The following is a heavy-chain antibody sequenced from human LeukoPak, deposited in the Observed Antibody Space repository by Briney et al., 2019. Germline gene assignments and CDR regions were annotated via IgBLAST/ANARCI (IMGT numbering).Heavy chain of an antibody. CDR1: GYTLSDYY. V-gene: IGHV1-2*02. Sequence: ASVTISCKTSGYTLSDYYTHWVRQAPGQGLEWMGWLRGDTGDTDSPQKFQGRVTMTRDTSTNTAYMELRRLRHDDTAIYFCARVRGNSCDFWGQGTLVTVSS. CDR2: LRGDTGDT. CDR3: ARVRGNSCDF. J-gene: IGHJ4*02. D-gene: IGHD6-13*01.